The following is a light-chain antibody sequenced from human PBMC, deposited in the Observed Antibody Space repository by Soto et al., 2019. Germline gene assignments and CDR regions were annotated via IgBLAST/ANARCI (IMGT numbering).Light chain of an antibody. CDR2: AAS. Sequence: DIQITQSPSSVSASVGDRVTMTCRASQGINSWLAWYQQKPGKAPKLLIYAASNLQSGVPSRFSGSGSGTDFTLTITSLQPEDFATYYCQQSYNTPRTFGQGTKVDIK. V-gene: IGKV1-12*01. CDR1: QGINSW. CDR3: QQSYNTPRT. J-gene: IGKJ1*01.